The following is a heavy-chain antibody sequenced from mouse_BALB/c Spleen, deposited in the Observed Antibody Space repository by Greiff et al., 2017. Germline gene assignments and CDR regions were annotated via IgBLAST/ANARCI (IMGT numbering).Heavy chain of an antibody. CDR1: GYSITSGYY. Sequence: EVHLVESGPGLVKPSQSLSLTCSVTGYSITSGYYWNWIRQFPGNKLEWMGYISYDGSNNYNPSLKNRISITRDTSKNQFFLKLNSVTTEDTATYYCARITTVGDFDYWGQGTTLTVSS. J-gene: IGHJ2*01. D-gene: IGHD1-1*01. CDR3: ARITTVGDFDY. V-gene: IGHV3-6*02. CDR2: ISYDGSN.